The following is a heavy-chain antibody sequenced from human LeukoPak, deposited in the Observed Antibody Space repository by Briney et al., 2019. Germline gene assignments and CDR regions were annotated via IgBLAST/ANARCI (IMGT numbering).Heavy chain of an antibody. CDR3: AKDAHSSGWYPADY. Sequence: GGSLRLSCAASGFTFSSYAMSWVRQAPGKGVEGVSAISGSGGSTYYADYVKGQFPISRDNSKTTLYLQMNSLRADDTAVYYCAKDAHSSGWYPADYWGQGTLVTVSS. CDR2: ISGSGGST. V-gene: IGHV3-23*01. D-gene: IGHD6-19*01. J-gene: IGHJ4*02. CDR1: GFTFSSYA.